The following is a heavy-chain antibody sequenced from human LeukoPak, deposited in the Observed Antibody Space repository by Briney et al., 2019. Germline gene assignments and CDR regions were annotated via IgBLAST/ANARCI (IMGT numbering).Heavy chain of an antibody. CDR3: AALSPPRGGRGWYYYYGMDV. Sequence: PSETLSLTCTVSGGSISSYYWSWIRQPPGKGLEWNGYIYYTGSTNYNPSLKSRVTISLDTSKNQFSLKLSSVTAADTAVYYCAALSPPRGGRGWYYYYGMDVWGQGTTVTVSS. D-gene: IGHD3-10*01. CDR2: IYYTGST. J-gene: IGHJ6*02. CDR1: GGSISSYY. V-gene: IGHV4-59*12.